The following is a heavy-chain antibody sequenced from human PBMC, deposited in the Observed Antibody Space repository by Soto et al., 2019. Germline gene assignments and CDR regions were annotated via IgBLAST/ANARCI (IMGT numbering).Heavy chain of an antibody. Sequence: PGGSLSLSCAASGFTFSSYWMHWVRQAPGKGLVWVSRINSDGSSTSYADSVKGRFTISRDNAKNTLYLQMNSLRAEDTAVYYCARCKTYYYDSSGYHAFDIWGQGTMVTVSS. CDR1: GFTFSSYW. CDR2: INSDGSST. D-gene: IGHD3-22*01. CDR3: ARCKTYYYDSSGYHAFDI. J-gene: IGHJ3*02. V-gene: IGHV3-74*01.